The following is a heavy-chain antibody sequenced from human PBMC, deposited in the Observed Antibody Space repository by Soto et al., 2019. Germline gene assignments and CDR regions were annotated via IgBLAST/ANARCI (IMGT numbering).Heavy chain of an antibody. V-gene: IGHV3-23*01. CDR2: ISGSGGST. Sequence: PGGSLRLSCAASGFTFSRHAMSWVRQAPGKGLEWVSAISGSGGSTYYADSVKGRFTISRDNSKNTLYLQMNSLRAEDTAVYYCARSPFWSGYYSAPNDYWGQGTLVTVSS. D-gene: IGHD3-3*01. J-gene: IGHJ4*02. CDR3: ARSPFWSGYYSAPNDY. CDR1: GFTFSRHA.